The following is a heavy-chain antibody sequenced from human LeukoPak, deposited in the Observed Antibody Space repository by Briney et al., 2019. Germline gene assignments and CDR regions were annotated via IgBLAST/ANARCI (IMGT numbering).Heavy chain of an antibody. V-gene: IGHV4-59*01. CDR1: GGSISRYY. J-gene: IGHJ3*02. Sequence: SETLSLTCTVSGGSISRYYWSWLRQPPGKGQEWLGYIYYSGSTNYNPSLKSRVTISVDTSKNQFSLKLSSVTAADTAVYYCARGKFYCSSTSCSSDVFDIWGQGTMVTVSS. CDR3: ARGKFYCSSTSCSSDVFDI. CDR2: IYYSGST. D-gene: IGHD2-2*01.